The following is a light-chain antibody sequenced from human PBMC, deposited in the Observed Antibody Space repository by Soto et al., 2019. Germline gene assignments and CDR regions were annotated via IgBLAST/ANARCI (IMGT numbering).Light chain of an antibody. J-gene: IGKJ1*01. V-gene: IGKV1-5*01. CDR2: AAS. CDR1: HSITTW. CDR3: LQHNSYPPT. Sequence: DIHVSQSPSALSASVGDSVTITCRASHSITTWLAWYQQRPGKAPKLLIYAASSLQGGVPSRFSGSGSGTEFTLTISSLQPEDFATYYCLQHNSYPPTFGQGTKVDI.